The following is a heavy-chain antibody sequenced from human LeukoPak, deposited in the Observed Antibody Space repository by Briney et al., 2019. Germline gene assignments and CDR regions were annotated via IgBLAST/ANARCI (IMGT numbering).Heavy chain of an antibody. CDR1: GGSFSGYY. V-gene: IGHV4-34*01. CDR2: INHSGST. CDR3: ARVRDYYYYYGMDV. Sequence: SETLSLTCAVYGGSFSGYYWSWIRRPPGKGLEWIGEINHSGSTNYNPSLKSRVTISVDTSKNQFSLKLSSVTAADTAVYYCARVRDYYYYYGMDVWGQGTTVTVSS. J-gene: IGHJ6*02.